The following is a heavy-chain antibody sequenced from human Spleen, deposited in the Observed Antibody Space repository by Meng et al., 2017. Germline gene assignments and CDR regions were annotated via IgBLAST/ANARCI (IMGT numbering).Heavy chain of an antibody. Sequence: GGSLRLSCAASGFNFRSYDMNWVRQAPGKGLEWVSYISSSGSTKSYADSVKGRFTISRDNAKNSLYLQMNSLRPEDTALYYCAKGAIAVAGSEFDYWGQGTVVTVSS. CDR2: ISSSGSTK. V-gene: IGHV3-48*03. J-gene: IGHJ4*02. D-gene: IGHD6-19*01. CDR3: AKGAIAVAGSEFDY. CDR1: GFNFRSYD.